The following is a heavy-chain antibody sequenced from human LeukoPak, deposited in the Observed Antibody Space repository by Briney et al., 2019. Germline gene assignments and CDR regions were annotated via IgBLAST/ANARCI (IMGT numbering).Heavy chain of an antibody. V-gene: IGHV1-2*02. J-gene: IGHJ3*02. CDR2: INPDSDYR. CDR1: GYTFTGYY. D-gene: IGHD5-24*01. Sequence: ASVKVSCKASGYTFTGYYMHWVRQAPGHGLEWMGWINPDSDYRYYAQRFQGRVTMTRDTSINTAYMQLNRLQSDDTAIYYCARQRRDDAFDIWGQGTMVTVSS. CDR3: ARQRRDDAFDI.